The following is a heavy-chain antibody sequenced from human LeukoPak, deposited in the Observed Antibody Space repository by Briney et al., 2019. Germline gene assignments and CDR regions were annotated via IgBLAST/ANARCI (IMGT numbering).Heavy chain of an antibody. CDR3: ARLTRVWSGQGNAFDI. V-gene: IGHV4-61*02. CDR2: IYTSGST. Sequence: PSETLSLTCTVSGGSISSGSYYWNWIRQPAGKGLEWIGRIYTSGSTNYNPSLKSRVTISVDTSKNQFSLKLSSVTAADTAVYYCARLTRVWSGQGNAFDIWGQGTMVNVSS. J-gene: IGHJ3*02. CDR1: GGSISSGSYY. D-gene: IGHD3-3*01.